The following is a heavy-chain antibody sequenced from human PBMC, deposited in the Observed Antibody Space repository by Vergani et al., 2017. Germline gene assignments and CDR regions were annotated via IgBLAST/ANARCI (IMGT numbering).Heavy chain of an antibody. CDR2: ISGSGGST. J-gene: IGHJ6*03. Sequence: EVQLLESGGDLVQPGGSLRLSCAASGFTFNHYAMNWVRQAPGKGLEWVSGISGSGGSTYYAGSVKGRFTISRDSSKNTLYLQMNSLSAGDTAVYYCARDDRPSAIIYLFYYYMDVWGKGTTVTVSS. D-gene: IGHD2-2*01. V-gene: IGHV3-23*01. CDR3: ARDDRPSAIIYLFYYYMDV. CDR1: GFTFNHYA.